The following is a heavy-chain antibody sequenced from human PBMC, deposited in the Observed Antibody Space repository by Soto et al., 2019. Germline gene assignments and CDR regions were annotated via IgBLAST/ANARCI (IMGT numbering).Heavy chain of an antibody. CDR3: ARQASGYYYGWFDP. CDR1: GGSILDSTYY. V-gene: IGHV4-39*01. J-gene: IGHJ5*02. Sequence: QLLLQESGPGLVKPSETLSLTCTVSGGSILDSTYYWAWIRQSPGKGLEWIGTIFYSGGTFYTPSLESRAITSVDATNKQSSLQLSSVTAADTAVYYCARQASGYYYGWFDPWGQGTLVTVSS. D-gene: IGHD3-22*01. CDR2: IFYSGGT.